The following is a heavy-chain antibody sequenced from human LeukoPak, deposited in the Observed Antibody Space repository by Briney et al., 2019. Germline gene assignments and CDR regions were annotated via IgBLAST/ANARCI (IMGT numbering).Heavy chain of an antibody. CDR2: IKQGGSEK. CDR1: GFTFSSYW. J-gene: IGHJ4*02. Sequence: PGGSLRLSCAASGFTFSSYWMSWVRQAPGKGLVWVANIKQGGSEKFYVDSVKGRFTIYRDIAKNSLYLQMNSLRAEDTAVYYCSRGTITMVRGAFDYWGQGTLVTVSS. D-gene: IGHD3-10*01. CDR3: SRGTITMVRGAFDY. V-gene: IGHV3-7*01.